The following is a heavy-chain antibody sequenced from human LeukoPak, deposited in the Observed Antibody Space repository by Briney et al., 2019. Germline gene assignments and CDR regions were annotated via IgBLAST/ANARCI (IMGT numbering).Heavy chain of an antibody. V-gene: IGHV3-21*01. Sequence: GGSLRLSCAASGFTFSSYWMSWVRQAPGKGLEWVSSISGSSSYINYADSVKGRFTISRDNAQNSLFLQLNSLRAEDTAVYYCARDPYSSGWYKDAFDIRGQGTMVTVSS. J-gene: IGHJ3*02. CDR2: ISGSSSYI. CDR3: ARDPYSSGWYKDAFDI. D-gene: IGHD6-19*01. CDR1: GFTFSSYW.